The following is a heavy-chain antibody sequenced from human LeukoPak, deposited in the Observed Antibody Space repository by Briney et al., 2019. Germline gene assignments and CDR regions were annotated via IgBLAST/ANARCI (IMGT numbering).Heavy chain of an antibody. CDR3: ARITLDCSGGSCYSKDPDY. D-gene: IGHD2-15*01. J-gene: IGHJ4*02. V-gene: IGHV1-69*13. CDR2: IIPIFGTA. Sequence: GASVKVSCKASGYTFTGYYMHWVRQAPGQGLEWMGGIIPIFGTANYAQKFQGRVTITADESTSTAYMELSSLRSEDTAVYYCARITLDCSGGSCYSKDPDYWGQGTLVTVSS. CDR1: GYTFTGYY.